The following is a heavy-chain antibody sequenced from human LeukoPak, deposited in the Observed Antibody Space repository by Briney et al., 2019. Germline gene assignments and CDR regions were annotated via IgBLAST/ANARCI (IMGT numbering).Heavy chain of an antibody. J-gene: IGHJ3*01. CDR2: VYSCCGT. V-gene: IGHV3-66*01. CDR1: GFTISNSY. D-gene: IGHD3-22*01. Sequence: GRSLSLSCAASGFTISNSYLSWVRLAPRQGLGWVSVVYSCCGTYYTNSEKGRLTISRDDSRNMLYLPMKRLRAEDTSVYYCARGGYYDSSGSYSCQAFDLWGRGTMVTVSS. CDR3: ARGGYYDSSGSYSCQAFDL.